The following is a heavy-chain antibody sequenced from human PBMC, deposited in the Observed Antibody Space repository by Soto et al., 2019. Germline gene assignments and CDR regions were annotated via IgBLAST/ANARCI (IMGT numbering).Heavy chain of an antibody. Sequence: SETLSLTCTVSGGSISSGGYYWSWIRQHPGKGLEWIGYIYYSGSTYYNPSLKSRVTISVDTSKNQFSLNLSSVTAADTAVYYCARGFDEGSEDYDFWSGYSYFDYWGQGTLVTVSS. CDR2: IYYSGST. D-gene: IGHD3-3*01. CDR1: GGSISSGGYY. V-gene: IGHV4-31*03. J-gene: IGHJ4*02. CDR3: ARGFDEGSEDYDFWSGYSYFDY.